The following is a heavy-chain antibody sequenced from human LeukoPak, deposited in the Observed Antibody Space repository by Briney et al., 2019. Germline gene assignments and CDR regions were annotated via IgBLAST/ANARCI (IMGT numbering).Heavy chain of an antibody. CDR1: GGSISSYY. V-gene: IGHV4-59*12. D-gene: IGHD3-10*01. J-gene: IGHJ5*02. CDR3: ARESNYHGSGTGWFDP. Sequence: PSETLSLTCTVSGGSISSYYWSWIRQPPGKGLEWIGYIYYSGSTYYNPSLKSRVTISVDTSKNQLSLKLSSVTAADTAFYYCARESNYHGSGTGWFDPWGQGTLVTVSS. CDR2: IYYSGST.